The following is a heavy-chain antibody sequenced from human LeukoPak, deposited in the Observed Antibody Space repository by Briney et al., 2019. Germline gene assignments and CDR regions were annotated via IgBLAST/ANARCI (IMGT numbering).Heavy chain of an antibody. V-gene: IGHV4-30-2*06. J-gene: IGHJ4*02. CDR3: ARASLGVGALDY. D-gene: IGHD1-26*01. Sequence: RASETLSLTCTVSGGSISSGDYYWSWIRQSPGKGLEWIGYIYHSGSTYYNPSLKSRVTISVDRSKNQFSLKLSSVTAADTAVYYCARASLGVGALDYWGQGTLVTVSS. CDR1: GGSISSGDYY. CDR2: IYHSGST.